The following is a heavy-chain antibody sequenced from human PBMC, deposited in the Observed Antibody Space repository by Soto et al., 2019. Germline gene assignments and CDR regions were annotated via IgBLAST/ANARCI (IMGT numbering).Heavy chain of an antibody. J-gene: IGHJ2*01. Sequence: EVQLVESGGGLIQPGGSLRLSCAASGFTVSSNYMSWVRQAPGKGLEWVSVIYSGGSTYYADSVKGRFTISRDNSKNTLYLQMNSLRDEDTAVYYCARGGYRSSWYSWYFDLWGRGTLVTVSS. CDR1: GFTVSSNY. CDR2: IYSGGST. CDR3: ARGGYRSSWYSWYFDL. D-gene: IGHD6-13*01. V-gene: IGHV3-53*01.